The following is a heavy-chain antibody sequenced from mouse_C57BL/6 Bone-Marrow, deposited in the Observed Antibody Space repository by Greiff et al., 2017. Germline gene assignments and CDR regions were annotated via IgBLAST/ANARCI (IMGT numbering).Heavy chain of an antibody. J-gene: IGHJ1*03. CDR2: IYPRSGNT. D-gene: IGHD1-1*01. CDR3: ATTVVATDWYFDV. Sequence: VQLQQSGAELARPGASVKLSCKASGYTFTSYGISWVKQRTGQGLEWIGEIYPRSGNTYYNEKFKGKATLTADKSSSTAYMELRSLTSEESAVYFCATTVVATDWYFDVWGTGTTVTVSS. V-gene: IGHV1-81*01. CDR1: GYTFTSYG.